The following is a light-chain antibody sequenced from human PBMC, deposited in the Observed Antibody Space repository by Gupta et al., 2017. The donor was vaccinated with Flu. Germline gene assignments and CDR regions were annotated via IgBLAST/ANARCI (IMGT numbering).Light chain of an antibody. CDR3: QHTNRSPGT. J-gene: IGKJ4*01. Sequence: IELTQSPSSLSSSVGDRVTITCRASEGVIIYLNWYQQRPGKAPQLLIFGASKVESGVPSRFSGRGYGTDFTLTISRLQPEDSGTYFCQHTNRSPGTFGRGTKVDI. V-gene: IGKV1-39*01. CDR2: GAS. CDR1: EGVIIY.